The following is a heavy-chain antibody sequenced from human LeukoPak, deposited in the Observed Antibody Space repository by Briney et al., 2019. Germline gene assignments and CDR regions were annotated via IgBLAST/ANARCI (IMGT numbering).Heavy chain of an antibody. Sequence: ASVKVSCKASGGTFSSYAISWMRQAPGQGLEWMGGIIPIFGTANYAQKFQGRVTITADESTSTAYMELSSLRSEGTAVYYCAKAGSGGYCSGGSCYTVYYMDVWGKGTTVTVSS. CDR2: IIPIFGTA. D-gene: IGHD2-15*01. J-gene: IGHJ6*03. CDR1: GGTFSSYA. CDR3: AKAGSGGYCSGGSCYTVYYMDV. V-gene: IGHV1-69*13.